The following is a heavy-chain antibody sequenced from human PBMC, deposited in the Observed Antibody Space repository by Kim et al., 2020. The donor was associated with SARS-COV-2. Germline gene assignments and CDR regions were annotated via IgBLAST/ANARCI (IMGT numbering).Heavy chain of an antibody. J-gene: IGHJ4*02. CDR1: GYTFTTEW. CDR2: IYPGNSET. Sequence: GESLKISCKASGYTFTTEWIGWVRQMPGKGLELMGIIYPGNSETRYSLSFQGQVTISVDKSITTAYLQWSSLKASDPAMYYCARGPGGYRYDYWGQGTLVTGSS. V-gene: IGHV5-51*01. CDR3: ARGPGGYRYDY. D-gene: IGHD5-12*01.